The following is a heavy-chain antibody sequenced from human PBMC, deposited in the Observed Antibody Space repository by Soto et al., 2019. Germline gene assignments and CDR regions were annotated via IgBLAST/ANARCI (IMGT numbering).Heavy chain of an antibody. D-gene: IGHD6-13*01. CDR2: ISGNGGAT. Sequence: GGSLRLSCAASGFTFNSFAMHWVRQAPGKGLEYVSAISGNGGATYYADSAKGRFTISRDNSKNTLYFQMSSLGADDMAVYYCVKGRRAARNTLKAVGMDVWGQGTTVTVSS. V-gene: IGHV3-64D*06. CDR3: VKGRRAARNTLKAVGMDV. CDR1: GFTFNSFA. J-gene: IGHJ6*02.